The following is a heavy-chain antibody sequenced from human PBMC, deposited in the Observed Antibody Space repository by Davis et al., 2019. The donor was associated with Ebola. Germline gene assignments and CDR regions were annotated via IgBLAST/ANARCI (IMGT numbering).Heavy chain of an antibody. J-gene: IGHJ4*02. CDR3: AKTDYEDYLDY. D-gene: IGHD4-17*01. CDR1: GFTFSTYG. V-gene: IGHV3-21*01. Sequence: PGGSLRLSCAASGFTFSTYGMHWVRQAPGKGLEWVSSITPSSAYIYYADSVKGRFTISRDNAKNSLFLQMSSLRAEDTAVYYCAKTDYEDYLDYWGQGTVVTVSP. CDR2: ITPSSAYI.